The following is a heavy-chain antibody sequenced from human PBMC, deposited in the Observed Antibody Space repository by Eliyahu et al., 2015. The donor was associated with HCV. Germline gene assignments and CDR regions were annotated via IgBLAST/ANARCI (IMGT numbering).Heavy chain of an antibody. J-gene: IGHJ5*02. Sequence: QVQLQESGPGLVKPSETLSLTCTVSGGSXTTYYWSWIRQPXGKGREWXGYIHYXXITNYNPSLKSRVTISVDTSKNQFSLNLTSVTAADTAMYYCASGGGGIAVTGTGGWFDPWGQGTLVTVSS. CDR2: IHYXXIT. CDR3: ASGGGGIAVTGTGGWFDP. D-gene: IGHD6-19*01. V-gene: IGHV4-59*01. CDR1: GGSXTTYY.